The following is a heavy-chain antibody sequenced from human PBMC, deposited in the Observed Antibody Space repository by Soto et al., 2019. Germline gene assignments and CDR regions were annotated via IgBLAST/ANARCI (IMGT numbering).Heavy chain of an antibody. Sequence: ASVKVSCKASGYTFTGYYMHWVRQAPGQGLEWMGWINPNSGGTNYAQKFQGWVTMTRDTSISTAYMELSRLRSDDTAVYYCARDLGHYYGSGSYYYYYYGMDVWGQGTTVTVSS. CDR2: INPNSGGT. CDR3: ARDLGHYYGSGSYYYYYYGMDV. V-gene: IGHV1-2*04. D-gene: IGHD3-10*01. J-gene: IGHJ6*02. CDR1: GYTFTGYY.